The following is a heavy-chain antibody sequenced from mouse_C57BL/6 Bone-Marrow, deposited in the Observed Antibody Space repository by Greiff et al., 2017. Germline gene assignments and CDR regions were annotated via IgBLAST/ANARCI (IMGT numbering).Heavy chain of an antibody. CDR3: ARPIYYGYYYAMDY. CDR1: GYTFTDYY. D-gene: IGHD2-1*01. Sequence: VQLQQSGPELVKPGASVKISCKASGYTFTDYYMNWVKQSHGKSLEWIGDINPNNGGTSYNQKFKGKATLTVDKSSSTAYMELRSLTSEDSAVYYCARPIYYGYYYAMDYWGQGTSVTVSS. CDR2: INPNNGGT. V-gene: IGHV1-26*01. J-gene: IGHJ4*01.